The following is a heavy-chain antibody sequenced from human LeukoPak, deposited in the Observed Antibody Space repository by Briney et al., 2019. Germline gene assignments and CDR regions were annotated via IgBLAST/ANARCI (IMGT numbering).Heavy chain of an antibody. V-gene: IGHV3-7*01. Sequence: GGSLRLSCAASGFTFSSYWMSWVRQAPGKGLEWVADIKEDGSDKYYVDSVKGRFTISRDNAKNSLYLQMNSLRAEDTAVYYCAKNGHYLDSWGREPWSPSPQ. J-gene: IGHJ4*02. CDR1: GFTFSSYW. CDR3: AKNGHYLDS. CDR2: IKEDGSDK. D-gene: IGHD2-8*01.